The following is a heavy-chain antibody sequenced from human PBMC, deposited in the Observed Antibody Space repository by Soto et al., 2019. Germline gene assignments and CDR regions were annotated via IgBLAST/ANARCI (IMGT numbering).Heavy chain of an antibody. CDR3: ARDWPSGVTRPGAFDI. D-gene: IGHD1-26*01. CDR1: GGSISSYY. J-gene: IGHJ3*02. Sequence: SESLSLTCTVSGGSISSYYWSWIRQPPGKGLEWIGYIYYSGSTNYNPSLKSRVTISVDTSKNQFSLKLSSVTAADTAVYYCARDWPSGVTRPGAFDIWGQGTMVTVSS. CDR2: IYYSGST. V-gene: IGHV4-59*01.